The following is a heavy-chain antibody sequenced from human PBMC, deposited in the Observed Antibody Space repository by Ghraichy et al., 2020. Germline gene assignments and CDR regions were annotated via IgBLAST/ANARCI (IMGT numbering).Heavy chain of an antibody. CDR3: AKDQNEQPDDAFHI. Sequence: LSLTCAASGFTFSIYAMSWVRQAPGRGLEWVSGIGYTGGTTYYADSVKGRFTISRDNSKNTLYLQMNSLRAEDTAIYYCAKDQNEQPDDAFHIWGQGTMVTVAS. CDR2: IGYTGGTT. J-gene: IGHJ3*02. V-gene: IGHV3-23*01. D-gene: IGHD1-1*01. CDR1: GFTFSIYA.